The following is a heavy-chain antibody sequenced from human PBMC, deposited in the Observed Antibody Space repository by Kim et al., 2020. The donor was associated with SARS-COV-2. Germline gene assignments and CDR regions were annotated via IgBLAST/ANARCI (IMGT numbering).Heavy chain of an antibody. CDR1: GFTFSGSA. J-gene: IGHJ4*02. V-gene: IGHV3-73*01. Sequence: GWSLRLSCAASGFTFSGSAMHWVRQASGKGLEWVGRIRSKANSYATAYAASVKGRFTISRDDSKNTAYLQMNSLKTEDTAVYYCTRDYDFWSADRGFDYWGQGTLVTVSS. CDR2: IRSKANSYAT. D-gene: IGHD3-3*01. CDR3: TRDYDFWSADRGFDY.